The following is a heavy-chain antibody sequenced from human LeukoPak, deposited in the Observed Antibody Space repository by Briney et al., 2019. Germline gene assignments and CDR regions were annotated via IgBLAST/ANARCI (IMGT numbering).Heavy chain of an antibody. D-gene: IGHD4-17*01. CDR2: IYYSGST. J-gene: IGHJ5*02. V-gene: IGHV4-59*01. Sequence: SETLSLTCTVSGGSIGSYFWNWIRQPPGKGLEWIGYIYYSGSTNYNPSLKSRVTISIDMSKSQFSLKLSSLTAADTAVYYCARGFDGNYNNWFDPWGQGTLVTVSS. CDR1: GGSIGSYF. CDR3: ARGFDGNYNNWFDP.